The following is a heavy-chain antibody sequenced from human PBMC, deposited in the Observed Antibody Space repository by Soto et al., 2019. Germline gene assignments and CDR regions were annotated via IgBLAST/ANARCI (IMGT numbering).Heavy chain of an antibody. CDR1: GASISSGDYF. CDR3: AREKGYISGPKNFDY. J-gene: IGHJ4*02. CDR2: IYDSGSS. Sequence: SETLSLTCTVSGASISSGDYFWSWTRQSPGKGLQWIGYIYDSGSSYYNPSLKSRVTMSVDTSKNQFSLKLSSVTAADTAVYYCAREKGYISGPKNFDYWGQGTLVTVSS. V-gene: IGHV4-30-4*01. D-gene: IGHD5-12*01.